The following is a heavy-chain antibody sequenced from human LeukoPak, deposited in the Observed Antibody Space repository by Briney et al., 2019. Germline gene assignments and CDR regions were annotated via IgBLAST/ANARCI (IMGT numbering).Heavy chain of an antibody. J-gene: IGHJ4*02. CDR2: IYYSGST. V-gene: IGHV4-39*01. D-gene: IGHD5-12*01. Sequence: PSETRSLTCTVSGGSISSSSYYWGWIRQPPGKGLEWIGSIYYSGSTYYNPSLKSRGTISVDTSKNQFSLKLSSVTAADTAVYYCARQSRDGYNFDFDYWGQGTLVTVSS. CDR3: ARQSRDGYNFDFDY. CDR1: GGSISSSSYY.